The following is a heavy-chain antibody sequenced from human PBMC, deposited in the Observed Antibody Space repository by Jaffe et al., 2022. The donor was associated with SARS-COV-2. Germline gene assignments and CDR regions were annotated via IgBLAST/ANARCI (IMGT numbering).Heavy chain of an antibody. Sequence: QVQLVESGGGLVKPGGSLRLSCAASGFTFSDYYMSWIRQAPGKGLEWVSYISSSGSTIYYADSVKGRFTISRDNAKNSLYLQMNSLRAEDTAVYYCARDQEGIVVVPAAPGDYGMDVWGQGTTVTVSS. CDR2: ISSSGSTI. CDR3: ARDQEGIVVVPAAPGDYGMDV. CDR1: GFTFSDYY. V-gene: IGHV3-11*01. J-gene: IGHJ6*02. D-gene: IGHD2-2*01.